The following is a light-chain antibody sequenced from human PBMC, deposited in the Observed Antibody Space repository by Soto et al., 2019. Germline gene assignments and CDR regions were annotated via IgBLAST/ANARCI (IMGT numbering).Light chain of an antibody. CDR2: GNS. J-gene: IGLJ2*01. V-gene: IGLV1-40*01. CDR3: QSYDSSLSGSV. Sequence: QSVLTQPPSVSGAPGQRVTISCTGSNSNIGAGSDVQWYQQLPGTAPKLLIYGNSSRPSGVPDRFSGSKSGTSASLAITGLQAEDEADYYCQSYDSSLSGSVFGGGTKVTVL. CDR1: NSNIGAGSD.